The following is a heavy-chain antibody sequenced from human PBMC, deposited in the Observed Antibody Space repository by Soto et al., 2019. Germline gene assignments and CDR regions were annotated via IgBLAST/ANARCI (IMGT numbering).Heavy chain of an antibody. V-gene: IGHV3-23*01. Sequence: GGSLRLSCAASGFTFSSYAMSWVRQAPGKGLEWVSAISGSGGSTYYADSVKGRFTISRDNSKNTLYLQMNSLRAEDTAVYYCARCPGSYPRGFFDYWGQRTLVTVSS. CDR2: ISGSGGST. CDR3: ARCPGSYPRGFFDY. D-gene: IGHD1-26*01. CDR1: GFTFSSYA. J-gene: IGHJ4*02.